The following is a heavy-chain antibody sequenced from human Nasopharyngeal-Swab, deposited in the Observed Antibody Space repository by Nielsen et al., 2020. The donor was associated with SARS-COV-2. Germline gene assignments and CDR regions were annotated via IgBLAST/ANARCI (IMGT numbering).Heavy chain of an antibody. CDR3: ARVVGAKPAYYYYYMDV. CDR1: GGSISSGGYS. J-gene: IGHJ6*03. CDR2: IYHSGST. D-gene: IGHD3-3*01. V-gene: IGHV4-30-2*01. Sequence: LRLSCAVSGGSISSGGYSWSWIRQPPGKGLEWIGYIYHSGSTYYNPSLKSRVTISVDTSKNQFSLKLSSVTAADTAVYYCARVVGAKPAYYYYYMDVWGKGTTVTVSS.